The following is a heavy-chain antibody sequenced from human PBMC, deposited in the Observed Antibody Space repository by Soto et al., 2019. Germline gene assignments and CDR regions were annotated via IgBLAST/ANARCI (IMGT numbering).Heavy chain of an antibody. CDR2: IKQDGSEK. D-gene: IGHD2-15*01. CDR3: ASAYCSGGTCYDY. Sequence: PGGSLNLYCATTIFSFRSYWLNWFRQAPGKGLEWVANIKQDGSEKYYMDSVKGRFTISRDNAKKSLYLQMNSLRVEDTAVYYCASAYCSGGTCYDYWGLGT. J-gene: IGHJ4*02. CDR1: IFSFRSYW. V-gene: IGHV3-7*02.